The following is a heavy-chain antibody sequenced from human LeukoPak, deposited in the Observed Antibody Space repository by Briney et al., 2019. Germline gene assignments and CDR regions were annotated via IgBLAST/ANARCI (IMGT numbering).Heavy chain of an antibody. J-gene: IGHJ5*02. CDR2: INPNSGDT. V-gene: IGHV1-2*06. Sequence: ASVKVSCKASGYTFTGYHMHWVRQAPGQGLEWMGRINPNSGDTNYAQKFQGRVTMTRDTSINTAYMELSSLTSEDTAVYYCARDIRGSRWFEPWGQGTLVTVSS. CDR3: ARDIRGSRWFEP. CDR1: GYTFTGYH.